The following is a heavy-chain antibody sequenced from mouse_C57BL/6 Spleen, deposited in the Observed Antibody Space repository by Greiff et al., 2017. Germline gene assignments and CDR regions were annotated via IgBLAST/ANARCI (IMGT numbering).Heavy chain of an antibody. V-gene: IGHV5-17*01. J-gene: IGHJ3*01. CDR3: ARDSSFAY. CDR2: ISSGSSTI. Sequence: EVQLVESGGGLVKPGGSLKLSCAASGFTFSDYGMHWVRQAPEQGLEWVAYISSGSSTIYYADTVKGRFTISRDNAKNTLFLQVTSLRSEDTAMYYCARDSSFAYWGQGTLVTVSA. CDR1: GFTFSDYG.